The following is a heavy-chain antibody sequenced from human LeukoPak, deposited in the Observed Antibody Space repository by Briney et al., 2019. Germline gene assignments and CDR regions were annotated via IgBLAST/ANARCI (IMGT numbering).Heavy chain of an antibody. D-gene: IGHD1-26*01. CDR3: VRDRGTYRPIDY. Sequence: KPGGSLRLSCAASAFSLSAYNMNWVRQAPGKGLEGVSSISYTGTYIYYADSVKGRFTISRDNAQNSLYLQMNSLRAEDTAIYYCVRDRGTYRPIDYWGQGTLVTVSS. V-gene: IGHV3-21*04. J-gene: IGHJ4*02. CDR2: ISYTGTYI. CDR1: AFSLSAYN.